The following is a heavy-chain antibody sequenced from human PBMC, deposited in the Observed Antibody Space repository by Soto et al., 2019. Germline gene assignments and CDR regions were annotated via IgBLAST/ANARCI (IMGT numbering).Heavy chain of an antibody. CDR2: IRSKANSYAT. D-gene: IGHD1-26*01. J-gene: IGHJ4*02. V-gene: IGHV3-73*01. CDR1: GFTFSGSA. Sequence: GGSLRLSCAASGFTFSGSAMHWVRQASGKGLEWVGRIRSKANSYATAYAASVKGRFTISRDDSKNTAYLQMNSLKTEDTAVYYCTRPATSGSYTGISESPDYWGQGTLVTVSS. CDR3: TRPATSGSYTGISESPDY.